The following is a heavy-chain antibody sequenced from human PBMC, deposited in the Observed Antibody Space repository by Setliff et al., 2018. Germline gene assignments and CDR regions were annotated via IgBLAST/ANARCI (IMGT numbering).Heavy chain of an antibody. CDR2: ISAYNGNT. CDR3: ARDLAYCGGDCYSYYFDY. D-gene: IGHD2-21*02. V-gene: IGHV1-18*01. Sequence: ASVKVSCKASGYTFTSYGISWVRQAPGQGLEWMGWISAYNGNTNYAQKLQGRVTMTTDTSTSTAYMELRSLRSDDTAVYYCARDLAYCGGDCYSYYFDYWGQGTLVTV. J-gene: IGHJ4*02. CDR1: GYTFTSYG.